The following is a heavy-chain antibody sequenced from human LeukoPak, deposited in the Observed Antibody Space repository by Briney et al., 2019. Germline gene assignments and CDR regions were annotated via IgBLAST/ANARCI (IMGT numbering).Heavy chain of an antibody. V-gene: IGHV1-69*04. D-gene: IGHD6-13*01. Sequence: GASVKVSCKASGGTFSSYAISWVRQAPGQGLEWMGRIIPIFGIANYAQKFQGRVTITADKSTSTAYMELSSLRSEDTAVYYCARDGSGGSSSWYGPPSSYFDYWGQGTLVTVSS. CDR2: IIPIFGIA. CDR1: GGTFSSYA. CDR3: ARDGSGGSSSWYGPPSSYFDY. J-gene: IGHJ4*02.